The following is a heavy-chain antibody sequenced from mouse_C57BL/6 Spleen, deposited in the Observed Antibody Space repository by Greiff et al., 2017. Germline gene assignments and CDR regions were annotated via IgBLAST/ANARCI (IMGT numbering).Heavy chain of an antibody. D-gene: IGHD1-1*01. V-gene: IGHV1-82*01. CDR1: GYAFSSSW. CDR2: IYPGDGDT. Sequence: QVQLQQSGPELVKPGASVKISCKASGYAFSSSWMNWVKQRPGTGLEWIGRIYPGDGDTNYNGKFKGKATLTADKSSSTAYMQLSSLTSEDSAVYFCARWGYYGSSSYYFDYWGQGTTLTVSS. J-gene: IGHJ2*01. CDR3: ARWGYYGSSSYYFDY.